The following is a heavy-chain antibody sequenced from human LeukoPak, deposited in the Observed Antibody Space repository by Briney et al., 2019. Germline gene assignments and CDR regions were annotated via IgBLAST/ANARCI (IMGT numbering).Heavy chain of an antibody. J-gene: IGHJ5*02. CDR1: GFTFSSYG. CDR2: IWYDGSNK. V-gene: IGHV3-33*01. Sequence: PGGSLRLSCAASGFTFSSYGMHWVRQAPGKGLEWVAVIWYDGSNKYYADSVKGRFTISRDNSKNTLYLQMNSLRAEDTAVYYCARDEEGADPAAIPTGGFDPWGQGTLVTVSS. D-gene: IGHD2-2*01. CDR3: ARDEEGADPAAIPTGGFDP.